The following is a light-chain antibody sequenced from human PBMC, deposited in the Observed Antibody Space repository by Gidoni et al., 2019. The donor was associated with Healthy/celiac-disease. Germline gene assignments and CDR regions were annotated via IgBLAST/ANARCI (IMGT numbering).Light chain of an antibody. J-gene: IGKJ3*01. CDR2: WAS. CDR1: QSFLYSSNNKNY. Sequence: DIVMTQSPDSLAVSLGERATINCKSSQSFLYSSNNKNYLAWYRQKPGQPPKLLIYWASTRESGVPDRFSGSGSGTDFTLTISSLQAEDVAVYYCQQYYSTPRGFTFGPGTKVDIK. CDR3: QQYYSTPRGFT. V-gene: IGKV4-1*01.